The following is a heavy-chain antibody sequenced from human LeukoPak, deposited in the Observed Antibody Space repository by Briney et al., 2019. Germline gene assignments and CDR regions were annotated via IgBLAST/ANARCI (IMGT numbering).Heavy chain of an antibody. CDR2: IIPIFGTA. CDR3: ARGLVGATTQGRLDI. Sequence: GASVKVSCKASGGTFSSYAISWVRQAPGQGLEWMGRIIPIFGTANYAQKVQGRGTFTTDESTRRDYMELRSLRCEDTAVYYCARGLVGATTQGRLDIWGQGTMVTVSS. J-gene: IGHJ3*02. D-gene: IGHD1-26*01. V-gene: IGHV1-69*05. CDR1: GGTFSSYA.